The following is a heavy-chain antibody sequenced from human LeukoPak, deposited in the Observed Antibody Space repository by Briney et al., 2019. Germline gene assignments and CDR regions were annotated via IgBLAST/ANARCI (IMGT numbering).Heavy chain of an antibody. Sequence: KTGGSLRLSCAASGFSFSSYSMNWVRQAPGKGLEWVGRIESNTDGGTTDYAAPVKGRFTISRDDSKNTLNLQMNSLKTEDTAVYYCTTFYYYGSGSYLGYWGQGTLVTVSS. CDR2: IESNTDGGTT. CDR3: TTFYYYGSGSYLGY. J-gene: IGHJ4*02. V-gene: IGHV3-15*04. CDR1: GFSFSSYS. D-gene: IGHD3-10*01.